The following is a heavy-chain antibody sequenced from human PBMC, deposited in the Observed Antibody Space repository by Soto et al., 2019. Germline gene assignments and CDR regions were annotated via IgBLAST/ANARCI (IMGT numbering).Heavy chain of an antibody. CDR2: INAGNGNT. Sequence: QVQLVQSGAEVKKPGASVKVSCKASGYTFTSYAMHWVRQAPGQRLEWMGWINAGNGNTKYSQKFQGRVTITRDTSATTAYMELSSMRSEDTAAYCCARDRVAAVLPWGQGTLVTVSS. J-gene: IGHJ5*02. V-gene: IGHV1-3*01. D-gene: IGHD6-13*01. CDR1: GYTFTSYA. CDR3: ARDRVAAVLP.